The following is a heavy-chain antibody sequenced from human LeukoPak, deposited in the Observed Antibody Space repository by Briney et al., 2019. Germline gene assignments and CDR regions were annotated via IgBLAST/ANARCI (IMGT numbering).Heavy chain of an antibody. V-gene: IGHV3-48*01. CDR2: ISPTSSDK. J-gene: IGHJ4*02. D-gene: IGHD6-19*01. CDR3: ERAAYSSGPDY. Sequence: GRSLRLSCAASGFTFSSYSMDWVRQAPGKGLEWVSYISPTSSDKFYADSVKGRFTISRDNAKNSLYLQMDSLRAEDTAVYYCERAAYSSGPDYWGQGTLVTVSS. CDR1: GFTFSSYS.